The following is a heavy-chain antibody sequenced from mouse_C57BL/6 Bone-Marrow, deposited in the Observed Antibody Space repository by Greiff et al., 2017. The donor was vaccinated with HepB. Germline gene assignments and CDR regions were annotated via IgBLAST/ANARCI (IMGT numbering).Heavy chain of an antibody. CDR1: GYTFTSYW. V-gene: IGHV1-64*01. D-gene: IGHD1-1*01. CDR3: SNSPGIFYYGSSLDY. CDR2: IHPNSGST. Sequence: LQQPGAELVKPGASVKLSCKASGYTFTSYWMHWVKQRPGQGLEWIGMIHPNSGSTNYNEKFKSKATLTVDKSSSTAYMQLSSLTSEDSAVYYCSNSPGIFYYGSSLDYWGQGTSVTVSS. J-gene: IGHJ4*01.